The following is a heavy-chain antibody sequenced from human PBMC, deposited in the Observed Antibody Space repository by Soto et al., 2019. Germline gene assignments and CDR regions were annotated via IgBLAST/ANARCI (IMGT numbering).Heavy chain of an antibody. CDR3: AKDLDSSGWGGDSYNWFDP. D-gene: IGHD6-19*01. CDR2: ISYDGSNK. Sequence: GGSLRLSCAASGFTFSSYGMHWVRQAPGKGLEWVAVISYDGSNKYYADSVKGRFTISRDNSKNTLYLQMNSLRAEDTAVYYCAKDLDSSGWGGDSYNWFDPWGQGTLVTVSS. J-gene: IGHJ5*02. V-gene: IGHV3-30*18. CDR1: GFTFSSYG.